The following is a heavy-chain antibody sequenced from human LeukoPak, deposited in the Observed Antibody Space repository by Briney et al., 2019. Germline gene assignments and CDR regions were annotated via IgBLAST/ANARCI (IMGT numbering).Heavy chain of an antibody. CDR2: IHSSGNT. Sequence: SETLSLTCTVSGDSISSGDYYWSWIRQPPGKGLEWIGYIHSSGNTYYNPSLKSQVSISGDTSKNQSSLRLTSVTATDAAVYYCARDRKFNWNDFFDSWGQGTLVTVSS. V-gene: IGHV4-30-4*01. J-gene: IGHJ5*01. CDR3: ARDRKFNWNDFFDS. D-gene: IGHD1-20*01. CDR1: GDSISSGDYY.